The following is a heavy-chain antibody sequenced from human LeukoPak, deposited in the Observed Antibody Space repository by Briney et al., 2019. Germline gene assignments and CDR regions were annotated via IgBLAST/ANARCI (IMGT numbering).Heavy chain of an antibody. CDR1: GYTLTNYD. CDR2: INPSGGST. CDR3: LLEMATSDY. J-gene: IGHJ4*02. Sequence: ASVKVSCKASGYTLTNYDINWVRQAPGQGLEWMGIINPSGGSTSYAQKFQGRVTMTRDTSTSTVYMELSSLRSEDTAVYYCLLEMATSDYWGQGTLVTVSS. V-gene: IGHV1-46*01. D-gene: IGHD5-12*01.